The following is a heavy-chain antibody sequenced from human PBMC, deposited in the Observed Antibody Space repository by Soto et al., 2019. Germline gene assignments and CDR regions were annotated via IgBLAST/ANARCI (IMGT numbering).Heavy chain of an antibody. V-gene: IGHV4-59*01. J-gene: IGHJ4*02. CDR3: VRIGYSGPGSFDF. Sequence: SETLSLTCTVSGGSISSYYWSWIRQPPGKGLEWIGYIDYTGSTNYNPSLKSRVTISINTSKNQFSLKLRSVTAADTAVYYCVRIGYSGPGSFDFSGQGILVTVSS. CDR1: GGSISSYY. D-gene: IGHD5-12*01. CDR2: IDYTGST.